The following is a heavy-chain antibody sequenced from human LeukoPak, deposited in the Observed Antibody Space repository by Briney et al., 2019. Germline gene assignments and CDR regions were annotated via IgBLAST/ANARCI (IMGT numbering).Heavy chain of an antibody. V-gene: IGHV3-23*01. J-gene: IGHJ4*02. D-gene: IGHD3-9*01. Sequence: RGSLRLSCAASGFTFSSYAMSWVRQAPGKGLEWVSAISGSGGSTYYADSVKGRFTISRDNSKNTLYLQMNSLRAEDTAVYYCAKDRHDILTGSDYWGQGTLVTVSS. CDR3: AKDRHDILTGSDY. CDR1: GFTFSSYA. CDR2: ISGSGGST.